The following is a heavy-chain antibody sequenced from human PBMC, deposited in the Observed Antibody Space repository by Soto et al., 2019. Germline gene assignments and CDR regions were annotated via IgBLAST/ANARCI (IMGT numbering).Heavy chain of an antibody. Sequence: PGGSLRLSCAASGFTFSSYGMHWVRQAPGKGLEWVAVISYDGSNKYYADSVKGRFTISRDNSKNTLYLQMNSLRAEDTAVYYCAKDGGYCSGGSCYFDYWGQGTLVTVSS. CDR2: ISYDGSNK. CDR3: AKDGGYCSGGSCYFDY. J-gene: IGHJ4*02. CDR1: GFTFSSYG. D-gene: IGHD2-15*01. V-gene: IGHV3-30*18.